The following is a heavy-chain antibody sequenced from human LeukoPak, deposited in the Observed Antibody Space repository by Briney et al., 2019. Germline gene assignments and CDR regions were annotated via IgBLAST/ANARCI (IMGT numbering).Heavy chain of an antibody. Sequence: PSETLSLPRAVYGGYLRGYFLSWIRPPPRKGLEWVGEINHSGSTNYNPSLKSRVTISVDTSKNQFSLKLSSVTAADTAVYYCARAHAFIAVAGTAYFQHWGQGTLVTVSS. CDR1: GGYLRGYF. J-gene: IGHJ1*01. CDR3: ARAHAFIAVAGTAYFQH. CDR2: INHSGST. D-gene: IGHD6-19*01. V-gene: IGHV4-34*01.